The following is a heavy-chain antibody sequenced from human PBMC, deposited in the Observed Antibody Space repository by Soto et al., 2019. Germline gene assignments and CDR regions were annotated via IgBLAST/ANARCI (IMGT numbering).Heavy chain of an antibody. CDR3: GKASVGDFLSGFLPGPFEP. CDR1: GFTFSSYA. Sequence: EVQLLESGGGLVQPGGSLRLSCAASGFTFSSYAMSWVRQAPGKGLEWVSAISGSGGSTYYADSVKGRFTISRDNSKNRLYLAINSLIGEDTALYYRGKASVGDFLSGFLPGPFEPWGQGTLGTVSA. V-gene: IGHV3-23*01. D-gene: IGHD3-3*01. CDR2: ISGSGGST. J-gene: IGHJ5*01.